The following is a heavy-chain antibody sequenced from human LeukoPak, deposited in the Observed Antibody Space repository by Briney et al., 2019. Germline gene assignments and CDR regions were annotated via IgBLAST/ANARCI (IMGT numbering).Heavy chain of an antibody. V-gene: IGHV3-48*01. Sequence: GGSLRLSCAASGFTFSSFGMNWVRQASGKGLEWVSYISSSSGTIYYADSVKGRFTIFRDNAKNSLFLEMNSLRVEDTAVYYCARDIRLNASGWNVIDYWGQGAQVTVSS. CDR2: ISSSSGTI. CDR3: ARDIRLNASGWNVIDY. D-gene: IGHD6-19*01. CDR1: GFTFSSFG. J-gene: IGHJ4*02.